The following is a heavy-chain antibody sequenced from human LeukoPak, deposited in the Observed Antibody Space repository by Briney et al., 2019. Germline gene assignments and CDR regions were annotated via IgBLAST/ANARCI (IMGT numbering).Heavy chain of an antibody. J-gene: IGHJ5*02. D-gene: IGHD3-16*01. CDR1: GFTFSNYA. Sequence: PGGSLRLSCAASGFTFSNYAFSWVRQALGKGLEWVSVISGSGGSIYYADSVKGRFTISRDNSNNTLYLQMNSLRAEDTAVYFCARDSPRSGLGFNWFDPWGRGTLVTVSS. CDR3: ARDSPRSGLGFNWFDP. V-gene: IGHV3-23*01. CDR2: ISGSGGSI.